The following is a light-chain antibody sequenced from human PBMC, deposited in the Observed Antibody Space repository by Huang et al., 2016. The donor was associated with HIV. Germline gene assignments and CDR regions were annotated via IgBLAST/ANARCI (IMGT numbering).Light chain of an antibody. Sequence: QLTQSPPSLSASVGDTVIISCRASQDIGTSLAWYQQKPGRAPKLLISAASTLQPGVPSRFSGDSAVTDFTLFITGLQPEDFATYYCQQLHSYPITFGQGTRLDI. CDR2: AAS. V-gene: IGKV1-9*01. J-gene: IGKJ5*01. CDR3: QQLHSYPIT. CDR1: QDIGTS.